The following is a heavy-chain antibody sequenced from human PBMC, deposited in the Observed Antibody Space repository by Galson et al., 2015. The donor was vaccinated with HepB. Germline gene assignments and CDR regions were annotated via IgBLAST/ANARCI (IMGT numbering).Heavy chain of an antibody. CDR2: IIPIFGTA. D-gene: IGHD2-15*01. CDR3: ARALGYCSGGSCSYYYMDV. J-gene: IGHJ6*03. CDR1: GGTFSSYA. V-gene: IGHV1-69*13. Sequence: SVKVSCKASGGTFSSYAISWVRQAPGQGLEWMGGIIPIFGTANYAQKFQGRVTITADESTSTAYMELSSLRSEDTAVYYCARALGYCSGGSCSYYYMDVWGKGTTVTVSS.